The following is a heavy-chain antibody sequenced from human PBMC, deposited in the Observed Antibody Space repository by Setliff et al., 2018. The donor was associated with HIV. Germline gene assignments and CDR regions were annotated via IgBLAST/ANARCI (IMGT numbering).Heavy chain of an antibody. J-gene: IGHJ5*02. CDR3: ARILVAAAGTGFDP. CDR2: IYTSGNSRYT. V-gene: IGHV4-61*09. CDR1: GGSISSGTYY. Sequence: SETLSLTCNVSGGSISSGTYYSSWIRQPAGKGLEWIGHIYTSGNSRYTNYNSSLESRVAISLDTSSNQFSLKVSSVTAADTAVYYCARILVAAAGTGFDPWGQGILVTVSS. D-gene: IGHD6-13*01.